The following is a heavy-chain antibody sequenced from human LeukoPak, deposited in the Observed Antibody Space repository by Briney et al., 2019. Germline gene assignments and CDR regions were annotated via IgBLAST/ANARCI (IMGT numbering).Heavy chain of an antibody. J-gene: IGHJ4*02. CDR1: GGSISSVGYY. V-gene: IGHV4-30-2*01. CDR3: ARDKFMVDSDYDRAWSYFDY. CDR2: IYQSGRT. Sequence: SETLSLTCTVSGGSISSVGYYWSWIRQPPGKGLEWIGYIYQSGRTYYNPSLKSRVTISVDRSKKQFSLKLSSVTAADTAVYYCARDKFMVDSDYDRAWSYFDYWGQGILVTVSS. D-gene: IGHD5-12*01.